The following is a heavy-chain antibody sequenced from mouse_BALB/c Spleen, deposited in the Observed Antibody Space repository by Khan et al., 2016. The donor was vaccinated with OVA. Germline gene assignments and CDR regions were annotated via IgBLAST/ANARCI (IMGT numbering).Heavy chain of an antibody. CDR3: ARSGVYSSYWYFDV. V-gene: IGHV1-63*01. Sequence: QVQLQQSGTELVRPGTSVKISCKASGYAFTNYWLGWVKQRPGHGLEWIGNIYPGSGHTYYNEKFKVKATLTAEKYSSTAYMQLSSLTSEDSAVYFCARSGVYSSYWYFDVWGAATAVTVSS. D-gene: IGHD1-1*01. J-gene: IGHJ1*01. CDR2: IYPGSGHT. CDR1: GYAFTNYW.